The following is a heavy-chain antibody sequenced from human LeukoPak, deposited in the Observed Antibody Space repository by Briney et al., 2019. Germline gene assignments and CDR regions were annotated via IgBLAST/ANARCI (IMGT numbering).Heavy chain of an antibody. CDR3: AKGSKLVVITRDHYMAV. V-gene: IGHV1-8*01. CDR2: MNPNSGNT. Sequence: GASVKVSCKASGYTFTSYDINWVRQATGQGLEWMGWMNPNSGNTGYAQKFQGRVTMTRNTSISTAYMELSSLRAGDTAVYYCAKGSKLVVITRDHYMAVWGKGTTVTISS. CDR1: GYTFTSYD. D-gene: IGHD3-22*01. J-gene: IGHJ6*03.